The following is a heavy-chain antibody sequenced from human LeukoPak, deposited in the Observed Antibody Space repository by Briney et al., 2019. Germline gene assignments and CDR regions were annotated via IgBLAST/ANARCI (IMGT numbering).Heavy chain of an antibody. CDR1: GGSFSGYY. D-gene: IGHD1-26*01. J-gene: IGHJ3*02. Sequence: PSETLSLACAVYGGSFSGYYWSWIRQPPGKGLEWIGEINHSGSTNYNPSLKSRVTISVDTSKNQFSLKLGSVTAADTAVYYCARYIVSYPHDAFDIWGQGTMVTVSS. CDR3: ARYIVSYPHDAFDI. V-gene: IGHV4-34*01. CDR2: INHSGST.